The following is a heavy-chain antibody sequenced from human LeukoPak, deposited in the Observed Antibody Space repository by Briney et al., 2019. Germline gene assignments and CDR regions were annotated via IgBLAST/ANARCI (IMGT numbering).Heavy chain of an antibody. CDR3: AKDETRVIMGSLDY. CDR2: IWYDGSNK. Sequence: GRSLRLSCAASGFTFSSYGMHWVRQAPGKGLEGVAVIWYDGSNKYYADSVKGRFTISRDNSKNTLYLQMNSLRAEDTAVYYCAKDETRVIMGSLDYWGQGTLVTVSS. J-gene: IGHJ4*02. D-gene: IGHD3-10*01. V-gene: IGHV3-33*06. CDR1: GFTFSSYG.